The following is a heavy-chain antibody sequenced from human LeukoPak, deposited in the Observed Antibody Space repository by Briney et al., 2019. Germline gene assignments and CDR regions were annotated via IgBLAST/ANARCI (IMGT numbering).Heavy chain of an antibody. CDR3: ARLGSGSAYYFDY. D-gene: IGHD3-10*01. CDR1: GGSISSSSYY. Sequence: SETLSLTCTVSGGSISSSSYYWGWIRQPPGKGLEWIGSIYYSGSTYYNPSLKSRVTISVDTSKNQFSPKLSSVTAADTAVYYCARLGSGSAYYFDYWGQGTLVTVSS. V-gene: IGHV4-39*01. J-gene: IGHJ4*02. CDR2: IYYSGST.